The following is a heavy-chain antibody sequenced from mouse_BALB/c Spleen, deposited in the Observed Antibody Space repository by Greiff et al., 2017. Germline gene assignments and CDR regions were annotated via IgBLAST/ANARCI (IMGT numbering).Heavy chain of an antibody. V-gene: IGHV5-17*02. J-gene: IGHJ1*01. D-gene: IGHD1-1*01. Sequence: EVQVVESGGGLVQPGGSRKLSCAASGFTFSSFGMHWVRQAPEKGLEWVAYISSGSSTIYYADTVKGRFTISRDNPKNTLFLQMTSLRSEDTAMYYCASHYYGSSPGYFDVWGAGTTVTVSS. CDR3: ASHYYGSSPGYFDV. CDR1: GFTFSSFG. CDR2: ISSGSSTI.